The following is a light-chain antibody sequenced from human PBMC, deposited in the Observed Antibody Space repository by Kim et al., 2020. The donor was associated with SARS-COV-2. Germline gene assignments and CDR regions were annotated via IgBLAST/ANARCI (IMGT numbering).Light chain of an antibody. V-gene: IGKV2-29*03. J-gene: IGKJ2*01. CDR3: MQTIHLPYT. CDR2: EAS. CDR1: QSLLQSDGKNY. Sequence: QPASISCKSGQSLLQSDGKNYLFWCLQKSGQSPQLLIYEASSRFSGVPDRFSGSGSGTDFTLKISRVEAEDVGVYYCMQTIHLPYTFGQGTKLEI.